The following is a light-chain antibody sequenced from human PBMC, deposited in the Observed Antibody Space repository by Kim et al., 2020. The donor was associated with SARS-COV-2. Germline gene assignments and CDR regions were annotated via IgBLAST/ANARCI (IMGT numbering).Light chain of an antibody. CDR2: GAS. V-gene: IGKV3-20*01. CDR1: QSISSSY. J-gene: IGKJ1*01. Sequence: APGERATPSCRASQSISSSYLAWYQQKPGQAPRLLIYGASIRATGIPDRFSGSGSGTDFTLTISRLEAEDFAVYYCQQYGSSPRTFGQGTKVEIK. CDR3: QQYGSSPRT.